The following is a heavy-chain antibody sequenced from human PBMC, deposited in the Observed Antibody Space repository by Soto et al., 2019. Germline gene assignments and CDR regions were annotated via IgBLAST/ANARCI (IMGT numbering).Heavy chain of an antibody. Sequence: PGESLKISCQTSGYSFSNYWITWVRQMPGKGLEWMGRIHPTDSYINYSPSFQGHVTIPADKSISTAYLQWDSLKASDTAIIYCAGDSEGILLHGFCFFPPLVYWGQGILVTVS. CDR2: IHPTDSYI. V-gene: IGHV5-10-1*01. D-gene: IGHD3-16*01. CDR1: GYSFSNYW. CDR3: AGDSEGILLHGFCFFPPLVY. J-gene: IGHJ4*02.